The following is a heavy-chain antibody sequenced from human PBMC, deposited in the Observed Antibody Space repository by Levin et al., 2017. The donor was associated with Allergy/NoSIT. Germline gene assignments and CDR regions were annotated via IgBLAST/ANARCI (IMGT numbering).Heavy chain of an antibody. D-gene: IGHD2-2*01. CDR2: INIRTGSP. J-gene: IGHJ5*02. CDR1: GYTFSSYA. Sequence: GESLKISCRASGYTFSSYAMNWVRQAPGQGLEWIGWINIRTGSPTYAPGFTGRFVFSLDTSISTAYLQITGLKTEDTAVYYCARALSSSWYDWFDPWGQGTLVTVSS. V-gene: IGHV7-4-1*02. CDR3: ARALSSSWYDWFDP.